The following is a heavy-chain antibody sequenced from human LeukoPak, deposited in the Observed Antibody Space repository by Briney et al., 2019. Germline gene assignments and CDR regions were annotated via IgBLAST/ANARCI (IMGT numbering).Heavy chain of an antibody. Sequence: GGSLRLSLAASGFTFSSYSMNWVRQAPGKGLEWVSSIKHTCRPNMYYADSVKGRFTISRDNAKNLLFLQINSLRAEDTGMYYCARDHYYGSGSSSDDAFDIWGRGTVVTVSS. CDR1: GFTFSSYS. CDR2: IKHTCRPNM. D-gene: IGHD3-10*01. J-gene: IGHJ3*02. CDR3: ARDHYYGSGSSSDDAFDI. V-gene: IGHV3-21*04.